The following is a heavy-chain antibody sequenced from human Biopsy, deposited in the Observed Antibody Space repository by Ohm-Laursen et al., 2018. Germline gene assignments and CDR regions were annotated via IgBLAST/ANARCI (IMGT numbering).Heavy chain of an antibody. D-gene: IGHD4-23*01. CDR2: ITWNSGFT. CDR1: GFTFDDFA. J-gene: IGHJ6*02. V-gene: IGHV3-9*01. Sequence: SLRLSCTAAGFTFDDFAMHWVRQVPGKGLEWVSGITWNSGFTGYADSVKGRFTISRDNSKSTVLLQMNSLRAEDTALYYCAKDRWERNLYYGGGVDVWGQGTTVTVSS. CDR3: AKDRWERNLYYGGGVDV.